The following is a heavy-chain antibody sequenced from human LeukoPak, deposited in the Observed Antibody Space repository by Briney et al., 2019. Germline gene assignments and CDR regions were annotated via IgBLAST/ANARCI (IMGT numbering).Heavy chain of an antibody. J-gene: IGHJ4*02. D-gene: IGHD5-24*01. CDR2: IYYSGST. CDR1: GGSISSYY. CDR3: VREDGDGYNSFFDY. V-gene: IGHV4-59*01. Sequence: SETLSLTCTVSGGSISSYYWSWIRQPPGKGLEWIGYIYYSGSTNYNPSLKSRVAISVDTSKNQFSLKLSSVTAADTAVYYCVREDGDGYNSFFDYSGQGTLVTVSS.